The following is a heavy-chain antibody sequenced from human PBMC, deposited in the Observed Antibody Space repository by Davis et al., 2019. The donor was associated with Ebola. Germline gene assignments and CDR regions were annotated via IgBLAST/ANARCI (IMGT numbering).Heavy chain of an antibody. CDR2: ISYDGSNK. V-gene: IGHV3-30-3*01. D-gene: IGHD1-26*01. CDR1: GFTFSSYA. Sequence: PGGSLRLSCAASGFTFSSYAMHWVRQAPGKGLEWVAVISYDGSNKYYADSVKGRFTISRDNSKNTLYLQMNSLRAEDTAVYYCARDGGSFRGRDYFDYWGQGTLVTVSS. CDR3: ARDGGSFRGRDYFDY. J-gene: IGHJ4*02.